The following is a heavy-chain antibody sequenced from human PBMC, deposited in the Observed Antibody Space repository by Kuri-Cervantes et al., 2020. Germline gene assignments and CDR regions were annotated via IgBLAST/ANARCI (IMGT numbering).Heavy chain of an antibody. J-gene: IGHJ4*02. Sequence: LSLTCAASGFTFSSYGMHWVRQAPGKGLEWVAVISFDESNEYYADSVKGRFTISRDNSKNILYLQMHSPRPEDTAVYYCTTDLWGNCGGDCNWGQGTLVTVSS. D-gene: IGHD2-21*02. CDR3: TTDLWGNCGGDCN. V-gene: IGHV3-30*03. CDR2: ISFDESNE. CDR1: GFTFSSYG.